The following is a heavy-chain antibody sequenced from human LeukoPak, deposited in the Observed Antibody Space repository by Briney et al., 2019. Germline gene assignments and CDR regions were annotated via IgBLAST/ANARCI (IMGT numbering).Heavy chain of an antibody. CDR3: ARVHSSWYVNWFDP. Sequence: ETLSLTCTVSGGSISSYYWSWIRQPPGKGLEWIGYIYYSGSTNYNPSLKSRVTISVDTSKNQFSLKLSSVTAADTAVYYCARVHSSWYVNWFDPWGQGTLVTVSS. J-gene: IGHJ5*02. CDR1: GGSISSYY. V-gene: IGHV4-59*01. CDR2: IYYSGST. D-gene: IGHD6-13*01.